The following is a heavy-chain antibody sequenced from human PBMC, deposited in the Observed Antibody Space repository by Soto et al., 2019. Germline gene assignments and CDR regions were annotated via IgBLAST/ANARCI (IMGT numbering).Heavy chain of an antibody. V-gene: IGHV1-3*01. D-gene: IGHD2-21*01. CDR1: GYTFTSYA. CDR3: ARDPSFHWFDP. CDR2: INAGNGNT. Sequence: ASVKVSCKASGYTFTSYAMHWVRQAPGQRLEWMGGINAGNGNTKYSQKFQGRVTITRDTSAGTAYRELSSLRSEDTAVYYCARDPSFHWFDPWGQGTLVTVSS. J-gene: IGHJ5*02.